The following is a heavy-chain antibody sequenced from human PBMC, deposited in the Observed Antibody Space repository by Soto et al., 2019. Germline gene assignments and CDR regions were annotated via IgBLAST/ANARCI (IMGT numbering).Heavy chain of an antibody. Sequence: QITLKESGPTLVKPTQTLTLTCTFSGFSLSTSGVGVGWIRQPPGKALEWLALIYWDDDKRYSPSLKSRLTITKDSSKYQVDLTMTHMDPVDTATYYCAHTLGYCSGGSCYSYYFDYWGQGTLVTVSS. J-gene: IGHJ4*02. CDR2: IYWDDDK. CDR1: GFSLSTSGVG. CDR3: AHTLGYCSGGSCYSYYFDY. V-gene: IGHV2-5*02. D-gene: IGHD2-15*01.